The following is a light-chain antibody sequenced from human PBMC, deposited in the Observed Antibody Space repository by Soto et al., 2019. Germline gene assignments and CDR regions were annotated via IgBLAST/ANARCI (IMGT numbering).Light chain of an antibody. Sequence: DIQMTQSPSTLSASVGDTVTITCRASQSVSDSLAWYQVKPGEASKLLIFDVSNLETGVPSRFSGSGSGTEFSLTIRGLQPDDFATYYCQQYDYSRTFGQGTKV. CDR1: QSVSDS. J-gene: IGKJ1*01. V-gene: IGKV1-5*01. CDR3: QQYDYSRT. CDR2: DVS.